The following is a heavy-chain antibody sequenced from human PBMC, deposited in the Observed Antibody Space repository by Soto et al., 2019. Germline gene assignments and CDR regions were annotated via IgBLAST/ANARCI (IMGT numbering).Heavy chain of an antibody. CDR1: GFSFSTSI. V-gene: IGHV3-21*01. CDR3: ARLSRANYDFRSGDYYFDS. J-gene: IGHJ4*02. D-gene: IGHD3-3*01. Sequence: GGSLRLSCAASGFSFSTSIMYWVRQAPGKGLEWVSSISSTGSFIYYADSLKGRFTISRDNADNSLFLQMNNLRAEDTAVYYCARLSRANYDFRSGDYYFDSWGQGTRVTVSS. CDR2: ISSTGSFI.